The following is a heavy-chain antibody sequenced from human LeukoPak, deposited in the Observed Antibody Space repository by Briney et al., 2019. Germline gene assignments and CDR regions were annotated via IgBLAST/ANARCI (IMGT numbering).Heavy chain of an antibody. CDR3: AKSGARNYFDY. CDR1: GCTFSSYA. J-gene: IGHJ4*02. V-gene: IGHV3-23*01. D-gene: IGHD1-26*01. Sequence: QPGGSLRLSCAASGCTFSSYAMSWVRQAPGRGLEWVSSTSGNGAGTYYADSVKGRFTISRDNSKNTLYLQMNSLRAEDTALYYCAKSGARNYFDYWGQGTLVTVSS. CDR2: TSGNGAGT.